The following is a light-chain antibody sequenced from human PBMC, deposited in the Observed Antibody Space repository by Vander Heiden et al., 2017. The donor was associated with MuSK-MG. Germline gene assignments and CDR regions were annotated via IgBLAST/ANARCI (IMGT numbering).Light chain of an antibody. CDR1: ALPKKY. V-gene: IGLV3-10*01. CDR3: YSTDSSGDHVV. J-gene: IGLJ3*02. Sequence: SYELTQPPSVSVSPGQTARILCSGDALPKKYTYWYQQKSGLAPLRVIHEDRKRPSEIPERVSGAASGTTATLTITGAQVEDEADYYCYSTDSSGDHVVFGGGTKLTVL. CDR2: EDR.